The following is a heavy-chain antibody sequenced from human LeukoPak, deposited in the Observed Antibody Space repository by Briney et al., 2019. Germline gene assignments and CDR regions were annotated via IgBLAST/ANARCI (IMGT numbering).Heavy chain of an antibody. CDR2: INHLGSA. V-gene: IGHV4-38-2*02. J-gene: IGHJ4*02. Sequence: SETLSLTCSVSGYSITSTSFWAWIRQTPGKGLKWIGSINHLGSAYYNPSLESRVTISVDTPKNHFSLNLKSVTAADTAVYYCAREDGSSGYDDFWGQGTLVTVSS. CDR3: AREDGSSGYDDF. CDR1: GYSITSTSF. D-gene: IGHD5-12*01.